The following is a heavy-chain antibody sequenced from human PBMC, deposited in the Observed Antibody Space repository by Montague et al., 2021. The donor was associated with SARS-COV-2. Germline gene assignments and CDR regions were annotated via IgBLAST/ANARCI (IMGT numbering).Heavy chain of an antibody. CDR3: AKVAGSHDTFDI. V-gene: IGHV4-38-2*02. CDR2: IYHSGST. J-gene: IGHJ3*02. D-gene: IGHD6-19*01. CDR1: GYSISTGYY. Sequence: SETLSLTCTVSGYSISTGYYWGWIRQPPGKGLEWIGTIYHSGSTYFNLSLKSRVTISVDTSKNQFSLNLSSATAADTAVYYCAKVAGSHDTFDIWGRGTMVTVSS.